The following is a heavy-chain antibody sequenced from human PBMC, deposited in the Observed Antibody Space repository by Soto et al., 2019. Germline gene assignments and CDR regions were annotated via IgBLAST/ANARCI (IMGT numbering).Heavy chain of an antibody. J-gene: IGHJ4*02. CDR3: AKSGRGWYRFDY. Sequence: EVQLLESGGGLVQPGGSLRLSCADSGFTFSSYAMSWVRQAPGKGLEWVSAISASGGSTYYADSVKGRFTISRDNSKNTLYPQMNSLRAADTAVYYCAKSGRGWYRFDYWGQGTLVTVSS. V-gene: IGHV3-23*01. CDR1: GFTFSSYA. D-gene: IGHD6-19*01. CDR2: ISASGGST.